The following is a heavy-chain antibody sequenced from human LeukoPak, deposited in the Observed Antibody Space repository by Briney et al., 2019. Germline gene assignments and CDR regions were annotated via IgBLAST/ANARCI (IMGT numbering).Heavy chain of an antibody. V-gene: IGHV3-53*01. CDR1: GFTVSSNY. J-gene: IGHJ4*02. CDR3: ARGLPSLYGSGSSYYFDY. CDR2: IYSGGST. D-gene: IGHD3-10*01. Sequence: GGSLRPSCAASGFTVSSNYMSWVRQAPGKGLEWVSVIYSGGSTYYADSVKGRFTISRDNSKNPLYLQMNSLRAEDTAVYYCARGLPSLYGSGSSYYFDYWGQGTLVTVSS.